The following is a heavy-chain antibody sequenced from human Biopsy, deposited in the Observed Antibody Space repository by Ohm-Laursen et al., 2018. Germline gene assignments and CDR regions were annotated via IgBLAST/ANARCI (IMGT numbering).Heavy chain of an antibody. D-gene: IGHD2-15*01. CDR3: ARCAGGGSCYAGFDH. CDR2: IYYSGFT. J-gene: IGHJ4*02. V-gene: IGHV4-59*08. Sequence: GTLSLTCTVSGGSIRNFYWTWIRQSPGEGLEYIGYIYYSGFTHYNPSLKSRVAISVDTSRNQFSLKTNSLTAANTAVYFCARCAGGGSCYAGFDHWGRGSLVTVSS. CDR1: GGSIRNFY.